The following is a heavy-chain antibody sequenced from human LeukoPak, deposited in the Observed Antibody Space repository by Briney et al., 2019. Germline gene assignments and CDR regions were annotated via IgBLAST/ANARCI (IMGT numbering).Heavy chain of an antibody. CDR1: GFIFSNSA. Sequence: VGSLRLSCAGSGFIFSNSAMSWVRQAPGKGMEWVSVISGSGRSTYYTDSVKGRFTVSRDNSKNTLYLQMNSLRAEDTAVYYCAKDYSGYDLSAGYWGQGTLVTVSS. V-gene: IGHV3-23*01. J-gene: IGHJ4*02. CDR2: ISGSGRST. D-gene: IGHD5-12*01. CDR3: AKDYSGYDLSAGY.